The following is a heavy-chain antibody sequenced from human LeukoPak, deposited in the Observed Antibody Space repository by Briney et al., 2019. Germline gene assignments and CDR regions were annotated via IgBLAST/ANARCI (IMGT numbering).Heavy chain of an antibody. CDR2: ISGSGGST. J-gene: IGHJ4*02. D-gene: IGHD5-12*01. CDR1: GFTFSSYA. Sequence: PGGSLRLSCAASGFTFSSYAMSWVRQAPGKGLEWVSAISGSGGSTYYADSVKGRFTISRDNSKNTLYLQMNSLRAEDTAVYYCAKDHQRYSGYDASDYWGQGTLVTVSS. CDR3: AKDHQRYSGYDASDY. V-gene: IGHV3-23*01.